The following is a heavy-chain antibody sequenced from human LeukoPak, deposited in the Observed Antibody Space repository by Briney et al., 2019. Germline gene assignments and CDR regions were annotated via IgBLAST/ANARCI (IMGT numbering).Heavy chain of an antibody. V-gene: IGHV3-7*05. CDR3: ARELNWSARDY. J-gene: IGHJ4*02. CDR1: GFSFSNSW. CDR2: IKEDGSIK. D-gene: IGHD1-20*01. Sequence: PGGSLRLSCAASGFSFSNSWMSWVRQAPGKGLEWVANIKEDGSIKNYVDSVKGRFTISRDNAKNSLYLQVNSLRAEDTAIYYCARELNWSARDYWGQGTLVTVSP.